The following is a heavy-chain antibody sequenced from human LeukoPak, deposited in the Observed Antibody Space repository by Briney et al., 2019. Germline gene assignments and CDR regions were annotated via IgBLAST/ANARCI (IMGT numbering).Heavy chain of an antibody. CDR2: IIPIFGTA. CDR1: GGTFSSYA. D-gene: IGHD1-26*01. Sequence: SVKVSCKASGGTFSSYAISWVRQAPGQGLEWMGGIIPIFGTANYAQKFQGRVTITTDESTSTAYMELSSLRSEDTAVYYCARDLDSGSYPTLDYWGQGTLVTVSS. CDR3: ARDLDSGSYPTLDY. V-gene: IGHV1-69*05. J-gene: IGHJ4*02.